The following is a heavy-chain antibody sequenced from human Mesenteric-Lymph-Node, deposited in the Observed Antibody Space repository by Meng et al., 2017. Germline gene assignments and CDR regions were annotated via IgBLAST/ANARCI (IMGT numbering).Heavy chain of an antibody. CDR2: IIPMFATV. V-gene: IGHV1-69*05. CDR1: GGTFNNYA. CDR3: VREFRGGYFDY. Sequence: SVKVSCKASGGTFNNYAISWVRQAPGQGLEWMGGIIPMFATVKYAQNFQGRVTITTDESTSTAHMELSSLRSEDTAVYYCVREFRGGYFDYWGQGTLVTVSS. J-gene: IGHJ4*02. D-gene: IGHD3-22*01.